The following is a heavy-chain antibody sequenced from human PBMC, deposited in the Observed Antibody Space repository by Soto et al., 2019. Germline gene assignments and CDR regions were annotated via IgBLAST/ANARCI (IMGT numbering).Heavy chain of an antibody. Sequence: QVQLQESGPGLVKPSETLSLTCTVSGASISGFYWSWIRKSAGKGLAWIGRIDATGTTDYNPSLKCRVRMAVDTSKKQFALKLKSVTAADTAVYYCVRDGTKTLRDWFDPCGQGISVTVSS. J-gene: IGHJ5*02. CDR1: GASISGFY. V-gene: IGHV4-4*07. CDR3: VRDGTKTLRDWFDP. D-gene: IGHD1-1*01. CDR2: IDATGTT.